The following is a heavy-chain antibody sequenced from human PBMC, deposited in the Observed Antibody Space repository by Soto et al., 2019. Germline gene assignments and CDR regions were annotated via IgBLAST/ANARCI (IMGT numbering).Heavy chain of an antibody. Sequence: GGSLRLSCAASGFTFSSYAMSWVRQAPGKGLEWVSAISGSGGSTYYADSVKGRFTISRDNSKNTLYLQMNSLRAEDTAVYYCAKESEVAGTSPAPFDYWGQGTLVTVSS. V-gene: IGHV3-23*01. CDR1: GFTFSSYA. D-gene: IGHD6-19*01. CDR2: ISGSGGST. J-gene: IGHJ4*02. CDR3: AKESEVAGTSPAPFDY.